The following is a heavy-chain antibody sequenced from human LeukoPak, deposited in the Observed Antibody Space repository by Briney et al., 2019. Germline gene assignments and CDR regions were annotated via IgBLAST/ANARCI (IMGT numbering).Heavy chain of an antibody. Sequence: GGSLRLSCAASGFTFSSYGMHWVRQAPGKGLEWVAFIRFDGSIKYYAESVKGRFTISRDNSKNTLYVQMSSLRDEDTAVYYCAKEGRPPGTGNYSNWLFDDYWGQGTLVTVSS. J-gene: IGHJ4*02. D-gene: IGHD4-11*01. CDR1: GFTFSSYG. CDR2: IRFDGSIK. V-gene: IGHV3-30*02. CDR3: AKEGRPPGTGNYSNWLFDDY.